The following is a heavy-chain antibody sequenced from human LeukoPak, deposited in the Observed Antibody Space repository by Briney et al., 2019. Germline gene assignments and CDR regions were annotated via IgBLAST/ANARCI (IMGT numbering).Heavy chain of an antibody. CDR3: AKWVAGTPSSDY. CDR2: ISYDGTNE. Sequence: GGSLRLSCVASGFTFSYYGMHWVRQAPGKGLEWVALISYDGTNEYYADSVEGRFTISRDNSKNTPYLQMNSLRPGDTAVYYCAKWVAGTPSSDYWGQGTLVTVSS. D-gene: IGHD6-19*01. J-gene: IGHJ4*02. V-gene: IGHV3-30*18. CDR1: GFTFSYYG.